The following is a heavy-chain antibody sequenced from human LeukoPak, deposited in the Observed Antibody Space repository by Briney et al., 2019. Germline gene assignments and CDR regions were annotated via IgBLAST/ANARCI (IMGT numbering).Heavy chain of an antibody. J-gene: IGHJ4*02. CDR1: GFTFSGSA. CDR2: IRSKANSYAT. Sequence: GGSLKLSCAASGFTFSGSAMHWVCQASGKGLEWVGRIRSKANSYATAYAASVKGRFTISRDDSKNTAYLQMNSLKTEDTAVYYCTRRGSSGYLDYWGQGTLVTVSS. V-gene: IGHV3-73*01. D-gene: IGHD3-22*01. CDR3: TRRGSSGYLDY.